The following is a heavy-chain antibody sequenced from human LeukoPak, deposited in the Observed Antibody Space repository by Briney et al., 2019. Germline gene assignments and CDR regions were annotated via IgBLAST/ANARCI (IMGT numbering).Heavy chain of an antibody. J-gene: IGHJ4*02. V-gene: IGHV3-23*01. CDR1: GFTFSSFA. CDR3: AKGANTPLSYFDY. D-gene: IGHD2/OR15-2a*01. CDR2: IRVSGGIT. Sequence: GGSLRLSCAASGFTFSSFAMSWVRQAPGKGLEWVSAIRVSGGITFSADSVKGRFTISRDNSKNTLYLQMNSLRVEDSAVYYCAKGANTPLSYFDYWGQGALVTVSS.